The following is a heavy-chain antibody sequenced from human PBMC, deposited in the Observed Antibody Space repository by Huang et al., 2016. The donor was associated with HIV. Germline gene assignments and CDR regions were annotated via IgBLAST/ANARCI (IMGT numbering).Heavy chain of an antibody. Sequence: QVQLVQSGAEVRKPGASVKVSCKTSGYRFVDYYIHWVRQAPGQGLELIVGITPHTGDAFYAEKFRGRVAMTSDTSIRTVYMEVNSLQFDDGATYVCATDGGGGCDGGSCFPHWGQGTLVGVSS. J-gene: IGHJ4*02. D-gene: IGHD2-15*01. CDR3: ATDGGGGCDGGSCFPH. CDR1: GYRFVDYY. V-gene: IGHV1-2*02. CDR2: ITPHTGDA.